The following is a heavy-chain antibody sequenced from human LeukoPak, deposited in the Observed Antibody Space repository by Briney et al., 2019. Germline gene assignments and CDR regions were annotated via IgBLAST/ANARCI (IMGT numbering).Heavy chain of an antibody. Sequence: GSLRLSCAASGFTFSSYGMHWVRQAPGKGLEWVAVISYDGSNKYYADSVKGRFTISRDNSKNTLFLQMNSLRAEDTAIYYCTKAPIVSCSGAFCYPFDSWGQGTLVTVSS. CDR2: ISYDGSNK. D-gene: IGHD2-15*01. J-gene: IGHJ4*02. CDR3: TKAPIVSCSGAFCYPFDS. V-gene: IGHV3-30*18. CDR1: GFTFSSYG.